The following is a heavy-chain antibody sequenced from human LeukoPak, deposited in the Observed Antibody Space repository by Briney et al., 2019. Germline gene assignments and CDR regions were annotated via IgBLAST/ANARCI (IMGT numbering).Heavy chain of an antibody. CDR2: THYRSKWYN. D-gene: IGHD5-18*01. Sequence: SQTLSLTCAISGDSVSSNSTAWNWLRQSPSRGLEWLGRTHYRSKWYNDYAVSVKSRIIIKPDTSKNQFSLQLNSVTPEDTAVYYCAGGYLKKWFDPWGQGTLATVSS. CDR3: AGGYLKKWFDP. V-gene: IGHV6-1*01. J-gene: IGHJ5*02. CDR1: GDSVSSNSTA.